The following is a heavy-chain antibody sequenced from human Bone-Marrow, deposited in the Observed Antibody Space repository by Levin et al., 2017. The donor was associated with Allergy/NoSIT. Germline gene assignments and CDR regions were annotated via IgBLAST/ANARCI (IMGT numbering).Heavy chain of an antibody. CDR1: GFSLSTSGVG. CDR3: AHSPPTWGFLEWFQRDNWFDP. D-gene: IGHD3-3*01. J-gene: IGHJ5*02. V-gene: IGHV2-5*02. CDR2: IYWDDDK. Sequence: SGPTLVKPTQTLTLTCTFSGFSLSTSGVGVGWIRQPPGKALEWLALIYWDDDKRYSPSLKSRLTITKDTSKNQVVLTMTNMDPVDTATYYCAHSPPTWGFLEWFQRDNWFDPWGQGTLVTVSS.